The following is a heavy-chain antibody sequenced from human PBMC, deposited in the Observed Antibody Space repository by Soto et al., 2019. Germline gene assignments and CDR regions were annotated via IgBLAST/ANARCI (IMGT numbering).Heavy chain of an antibody. D-gene: IGHD6-19*01. J-gene: IGHJ4*02. CDR2: ISGSGGST. Sequence: PXGSLRLSCAASGFTFSSYDMSWVRQAPGKGLEWVSAISGSGGSTYYADSVKGRFTISRDNSKNTLYLQMNSLRAEDTAVYYCAKALSGWRSYFDYWGQGTLVTVSS. CDR3: AKALSGWRSYFDY. CDR1: GFTFSSYD. V-gene: IGHV3-23*01.